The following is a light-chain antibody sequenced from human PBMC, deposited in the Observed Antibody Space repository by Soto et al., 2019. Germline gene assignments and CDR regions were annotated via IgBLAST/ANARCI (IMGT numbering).Light chain of an antibody. Sequence: DIQMTQSPSSLSASVGDMVTITCHASQDINNYLNWYQQKPGKAPKLLIYDGSNLETGVPSRFSASGSGTDFTFTISSLQPEDIATYYCQQYDNLITFGQGTRLEIK. CDR2: DGS. V-gene: IGKV1-33*01. CDR3: QQYDNLIT. CDR1: QDINNY. J-gene: IGKJ5*01.